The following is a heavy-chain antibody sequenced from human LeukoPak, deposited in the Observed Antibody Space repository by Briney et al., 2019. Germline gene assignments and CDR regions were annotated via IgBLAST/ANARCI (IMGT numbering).Heavy chain of an antibody. CDR1: GFTFSTYS. J-gene: IGHJ4*02. V-gene: IGHV3-21*01. D-gene: IGHD4-17*01. CDR3: ARDASVNCFDY. Sequence: GGSLRLSCATSGFTFSTYSMNWVRQAPGKGLEWVSSISSSSSHIYYADSVKGRFTISRDDAKNSLYLQMNSLRAEDTAVYYCARDASVNCFDYWGQGTLV. CDR2: ISSSSSHI.